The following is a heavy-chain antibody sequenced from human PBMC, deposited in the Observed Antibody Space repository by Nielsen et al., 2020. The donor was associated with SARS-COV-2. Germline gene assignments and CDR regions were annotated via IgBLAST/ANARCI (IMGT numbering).Heavy chain of an antibody. J-gene: IGHJ5*02. Sequence: RQAPGKGLEWIGYIYHSGSTYYNPSLKSRVTISVDRSKNQFSLKLSSVTAADTAVYYCARGATMVRGVIDRNWFDPWGQGTLVTVSS. V-gene: IGHV4-30-2*01. CDR2: IYHSGST. CDR3: ARGATMVRGVIDRNWFDP. D-gene: IGHD3-10*01.